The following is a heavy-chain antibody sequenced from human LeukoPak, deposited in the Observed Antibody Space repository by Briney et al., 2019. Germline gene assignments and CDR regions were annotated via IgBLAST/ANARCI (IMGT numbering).Heavy chain of an antibody. D-gene: IGHD3-16*01. CDR3: AKVGVWPRWFDP. CDR2: IGSSGGSA. Sequence: PGGSLRLSCAASGFTFSSYAMSWVRQAPGKGLEWVSAIGSSGGSAYYADSVNDRFTISRDNSKNTLYLQMNSLGADDTAIYYCAKVGVWPRWFDPWGQGTLVTVSS. CDR1: GFTFSSYA. V-gene: IGHV3-23*01. J-gene: IGHJ5*02.